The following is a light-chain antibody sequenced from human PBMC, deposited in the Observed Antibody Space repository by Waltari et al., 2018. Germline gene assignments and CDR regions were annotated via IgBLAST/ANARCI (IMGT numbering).Light chain of an antibody. Sequence: QSALTQPASVSGSPGQSITISCTGTSSDVGAYNYVSWYQRHPGNAPKLIIYEVGNRPGGVSNRFSASKSGHTASLTISGLQAEDEADYYCSSYTSSNTYVFGAGTKVTVL. CDR1: SSDVGAYNY. V-gene: IGLV2-14*01. J-gene: IGLJ1*01. CDR2: EVG. CDR3: SSYTSSNTYV.